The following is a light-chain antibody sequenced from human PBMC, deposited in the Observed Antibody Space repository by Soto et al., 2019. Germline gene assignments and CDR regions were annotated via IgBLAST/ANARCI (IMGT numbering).Light chain of an antibody. CDR3: QQYGSSPLFT. CDR1: QSGSSSY. J-gene: IGKJ2*01. CDR2: GAS. V-gene: IGKV3-20*01. Sequence: EIVLTQSPGTLSLSPGERATLSCRASQSGSSSYLAWYQQKPGQAPRLLTYGASSRATGIPDRFSGSGSGTDFTLTISRLEPEDFAVYYCQQYGSSPLFTFGQGTKLEIK.